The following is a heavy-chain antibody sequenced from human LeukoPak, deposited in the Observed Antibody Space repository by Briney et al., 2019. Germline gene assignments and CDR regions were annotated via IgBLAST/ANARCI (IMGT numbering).Heavy chain of an antibody. CDR3: ARVSGYDWESFYDY. J-gene: IGHJ4*02. D-gene: IGHD5-12*01. Sequence: NPSETLSLTCTVSGGYISSYYWSWIRQPPGKGLEWIGYIYYSGSTNYNPSLKSRVTISVDTSKNQFSLKLRSVTAADTAVYYCARVSGYDWESFYDYWGQGTLVTVSS. CDR1: GGYISSYY. V-gene: IGHV4-59*01. CDR2: IYYSGST.